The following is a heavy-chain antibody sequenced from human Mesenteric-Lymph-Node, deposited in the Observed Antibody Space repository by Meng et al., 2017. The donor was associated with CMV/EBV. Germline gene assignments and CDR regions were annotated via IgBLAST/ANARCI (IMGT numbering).Heavy chain of an antibody. CDR3: AGGIAAAGSRWFDP. J-gene: IGHJ5*02. CDR1: GGTFSSYT. V-gene: IGHV1-69*02. Sequence: QVNLVQSGAAVKKPGSSVKVSCTAYGGTFSSYTISWVRQAPGQGLEWMGGIIPILGIANYARKFKGRVTITADKSTSTAYMELSSLRSEDTAVYYCAGGIAAAGSRWFDPWGQGTLVTVSS. D-gene: IGHD6-13*01. CDR2: IIPILGIA.